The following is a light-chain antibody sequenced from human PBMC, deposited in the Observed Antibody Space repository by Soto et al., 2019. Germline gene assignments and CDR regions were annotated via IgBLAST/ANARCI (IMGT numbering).Light chain of an antibody. V-gene: IGKV3-20*01. J-gene: IGKJ4*01. CDR1: QSVSSSY. CDR2: GAS. CDR3: QQYGSSPPN. Sequence: EIVLTQSPGTLSLSPGEIATLSFSASQSVSSSYLAWYQQKPGQAPRLLIYGASSRATGIPDRFSGSGSGTDFTLTISRLEPEDFAVYYCQQYGSSPPNFGGGTKVDIK.